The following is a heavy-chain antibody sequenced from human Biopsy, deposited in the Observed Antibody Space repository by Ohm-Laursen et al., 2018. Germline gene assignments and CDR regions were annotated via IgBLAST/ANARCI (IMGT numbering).Heavy chain of an antibody. D-gene: IGHD4-23*01. V-gene: IGHV4-59*01. CDR3: ARGSNDFGGLYFPR. J-gene: IGHJ4*02. CDR1: GDSITSYF. CDR2: ISYTGYT. Sequence: PSQTLSLTCTVSGDSITSYFWNWIWQPPGKGLEWIGHISYTGYTSYNASLKSRVTISVDTSRNHFSLRLSSLTAADTAVYYCARGSNDFGGLYFPRWGQGTLLTVSS.